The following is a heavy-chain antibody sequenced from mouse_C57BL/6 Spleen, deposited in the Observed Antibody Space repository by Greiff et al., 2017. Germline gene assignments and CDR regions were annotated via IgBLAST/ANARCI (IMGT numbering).Heavy chain of an antibody. Sequence: EVQVVESGGGLVKPGGSLKLSCAASGFTFSSYAMSWVRQTPEKRLEWVATISDGGSYTYYPDNVKGRFTISRDNAKNNLYLQMSHLKSEDTAMYYCARVPSTTVVAVDYWGQGTTLTVSS. D-gene: IGHD1-1*01. V-gene: IGHV5-4*01. CDR3: ARVPSTTVVAVDY. J-gene: IGHJ2*01. CDR2: ISDGGSYT. CDR1: GFTFSSYA.